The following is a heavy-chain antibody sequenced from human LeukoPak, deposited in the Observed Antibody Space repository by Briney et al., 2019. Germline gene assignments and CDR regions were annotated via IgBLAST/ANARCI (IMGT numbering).Heavy chain of an antibody. Sequence: GASVKVSCKASGYTFTSYYMHWVRQAPGQGLEWMGIINPSGGSTSYAQKFQGRVTMTRDTSTSTVYMELSSLRSEDTAVYYCARDLTDWEPIYYFDYWGQGTLVTVSS. D-gene: IGHD1-26*01. CDR2: INPSGGST. CDR1: GYTFTSYY. CDR3: ARDLTDWEPIYYFDY. V-gene: IGHV1-46*01. J-gene: IGHJ4*02.